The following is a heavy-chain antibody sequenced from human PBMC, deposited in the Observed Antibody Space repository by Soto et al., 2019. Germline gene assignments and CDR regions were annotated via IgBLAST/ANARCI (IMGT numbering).Heavy chain of an antibody. CDR3: VRGSISSATAFDY. Sequence: VASVKVSCKVSGYTLTELSMHWVRQAPGKGLEWMGGFDPEDGGTIYAQKFQGRVTMTTDTSTGTAYMELSSLTSDDTAVYYCVRGSISSATAFDYWGQGTLVTVSS. D-gene: IGHD2-21*02. J-gene: IGHJ4*02. CDR1: GYTLTELS. V-gene: IGHV1-24*01. CDR2: FDPEDGGT.